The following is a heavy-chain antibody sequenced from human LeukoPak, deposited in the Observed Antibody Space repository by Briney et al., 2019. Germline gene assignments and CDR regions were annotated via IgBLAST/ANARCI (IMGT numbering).Heavy chain of an antibody. CDR1: GYTFTGYY. J-gene: IGHJ3*02. V-gene: IGHV1-2*02. Sequence: GASVKVSCKASGYTFTGYYMHWVRQAPGQGLEWMGWIDPNSGGTNYAQKFQGRVTMTRDTSISTAYMELSRLRSDDTAVYYCAREEVEMATTHAFDIWGQGTMVTVSS. CDR3: AREEVEMATTHAFDI. D-gene: IGHD5-24*01. CDR2: IDPNSGGT.